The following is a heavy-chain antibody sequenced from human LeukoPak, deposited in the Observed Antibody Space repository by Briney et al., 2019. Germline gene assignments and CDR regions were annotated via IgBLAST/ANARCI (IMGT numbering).Heavy chain of an antibody. CDR2: VSSTGHI. J-gene: IGHJ4*02. V-gene: IGHV3-21*03. CDR3: ARGNYFDF. Sequence: GGSLRLSCAASGFTFSSYAMSWVRQAPGKGLEWVSSVSSTGHIYYADSVKGRFTVSRDNAKNSLSLEMDSLRAEDTAVYYCARGNYFDFWGQGSPVTVS. CDR1: GFTFSSYA.